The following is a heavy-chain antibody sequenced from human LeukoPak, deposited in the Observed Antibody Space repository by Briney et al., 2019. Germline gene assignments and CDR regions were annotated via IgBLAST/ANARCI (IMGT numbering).Heavy chain of an antibody. CDR3: AIKNSGSKDDAFDI. CDR2: ISDHSRDG. Sequence: GASVKVSCKASGYTFTNHGISWVRQAPGQGLEWVGWISDHSRDGHYAQKFQGRVTMTSDTSATTAYVELRSLRSDDTAVYYCAIKNSGSKDDAFDIWGQGTMVTVSA. J-gene: IGHJ3*02. D-gene: IGHD3-10*01. CDR1: GYTFTNHG. V-gene: IGHV1-18*01.